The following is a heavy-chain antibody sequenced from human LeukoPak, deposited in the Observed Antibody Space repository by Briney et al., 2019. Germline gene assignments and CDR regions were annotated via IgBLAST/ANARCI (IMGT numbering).Heavy chain of an antibody. D-gene: IGHD2-2*01. CDR3: ARHRGCSSTSCYVGALDY. CDR2: IYHSGST. J-gene: IGHJ4*02. V-gene: IGHV4-38-2*02. Sequence: SETLSLTCTVSGYSISSDYYWGWIRQPPGKGLEWIGSIYHSGSTYYNPSLKSRVTISVDTSKNQFSLKLSSVTAADTAVYYCARHRGCSSTSCYVGALDYWGQGTLVTVSS. CDR1: GYSISSDYY.